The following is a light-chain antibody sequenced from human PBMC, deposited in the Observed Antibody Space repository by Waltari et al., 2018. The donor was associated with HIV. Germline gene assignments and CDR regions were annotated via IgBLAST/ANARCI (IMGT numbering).Light chain of an antibody. J-gene: IGLJ2*01. CDR1: SSNIGAGYD. CDR2: GTS. Sequence: QSVLTQPPSVSGAPGQRVTISCTGSSSNIGAGYDVHWYQQRQGKAPKLLIYGTSNRSSGVPDLLSGSKSCTSASLAITGLQAEDEADYYCQSYDSSLSGYVVFGGGTKLTVL. CDR3: QSYDSSLSGYVV. V-gene: IGLV1-40*01.